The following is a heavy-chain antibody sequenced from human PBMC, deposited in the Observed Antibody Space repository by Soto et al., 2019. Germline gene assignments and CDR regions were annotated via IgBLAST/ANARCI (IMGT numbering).Heavy chain of an antibody. CDR2: IIPIFGTA. V-gene: IGHV1-69*13. Sequence: SVKVSCKASGGTFSSYAISWVRQAPGQGLEWMGGIIPIFGTANYAQKFQGRVTITADESTSTAYMELSSLRSEDTAVYYCASALHYIAAAGRRRNYYFDYWGQGTLVTVSS. CDR3: ASALHYIAAAGRRRNYYFDY. D-gene: IGHD6-13*01. CDR1: GGTFSSYA. J-gene: IGHJ4*02.